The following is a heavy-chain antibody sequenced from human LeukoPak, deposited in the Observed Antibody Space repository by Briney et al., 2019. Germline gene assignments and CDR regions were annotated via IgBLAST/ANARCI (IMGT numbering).Heavy chain of an antibody. J-gene: IGHJ4*02. CDR2: INPNSGGT. CDR3: ARGLSRAYSSSWYVVRAPYYFDY. CDR1: GYTFTGYY. V-gene: IGHV1-2*02. D-gene: IGHD6-13*01. Sequence: GASVKVSCKASGYTFTGYYMHWVRQAPGQGLEWMGWINPNSGGTNYAQKFQGRVTMTRDTSISTAYMELSRLRSDDTAVYYCARGLSRAYSSSWYVVRAPYYFDYWGQGTLVTVSS.